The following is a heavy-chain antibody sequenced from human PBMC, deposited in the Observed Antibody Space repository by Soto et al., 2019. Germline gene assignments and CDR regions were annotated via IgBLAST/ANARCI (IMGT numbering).Heavy chain of an antibody. CDR2: ISGSGGST. Sequence: PGGSLRLSCAASGFTSSSYAMSWVRQAPGKGLEWVSAISGSGGSTYYADSVKGRFTISRDNSKNTLYLQMNSLRAEDTAVYYCAKDLDYYDSFFDYWGQGTLVTVSS. D-gene: IGHD3-22*01. CDR1: GFTSSSYA. V-gene: IGHV3-23*01. J-gene: IGHJ4*02. CDR3: AKDLDYYDSFFDY.